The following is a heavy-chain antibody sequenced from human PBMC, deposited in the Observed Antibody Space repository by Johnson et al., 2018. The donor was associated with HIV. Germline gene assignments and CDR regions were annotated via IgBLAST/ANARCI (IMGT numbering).Heavy chain of an antibody. J-gene: IGHJ3*02. CDR1: GFTVSSNY. V-gene: IGHV3-66*01. Sequence: VQLVESGGGVVQPGRSLRLSCAASGFTVSSNYMSWVRQAPGKGLEWVSVIYSGGSTYYADSVKGRFTISRDNSKNTLYLQMNSLRAEDTAVYYCAREGGAVRYIEDAFDIWGQGTMVTVSS. CDR2: IYSGGST. CDR3: AREGGAVRYIEDAFDI. D-gene: IGHD3-9*01.